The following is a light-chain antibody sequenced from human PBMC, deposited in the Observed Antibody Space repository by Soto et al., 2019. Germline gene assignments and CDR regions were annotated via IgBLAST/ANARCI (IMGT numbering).Light chain of an antibody. Sequence: DTQMTQSPSSLSASVGDRVSITCRASQSISTYLNWYQQKPGMAPKVLIYAASRLQSGVPSRFRGSGSGTDVTLTIGCLPPEDFATYYCHQTYANPWTFGQGTKVEIK. CDR1: QSISTY. J-gene: IGKJ1*01. CDR3: HQTYANPWT. CDR2: AAS. V-gene: IGKV1-39*01.